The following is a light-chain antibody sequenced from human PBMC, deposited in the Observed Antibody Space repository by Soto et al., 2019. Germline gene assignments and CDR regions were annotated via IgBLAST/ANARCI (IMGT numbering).Light chain of an antibody. CDR3: QYRNTWPPA. J-gene: IGKJ5*01. Sequence: EIVLTQSPAPLSLSPGERATLSCRASQSVGIYLGWYQQRPGQAPRLLIYDASNRAAGIPARFSGSGSGTDFTLTITSLEYEDFAVYYCQYRNTWPPAFGQGTRLEIK. CDR1: QSVGIY. V-gene: IGKV3-11*01. CDR2: DAS.